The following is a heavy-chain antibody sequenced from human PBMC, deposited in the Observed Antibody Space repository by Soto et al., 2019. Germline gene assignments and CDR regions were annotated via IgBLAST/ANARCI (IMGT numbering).Heavy chain of an antibody. D-gene: IGHD6-19*01. CDR1: GVTVSSNF. CDR3: ARGAGYSSGWPYYFDY. J-gene: IGHJ4*02. CDR2: LYSGGST. Sequence: EVQLVESGGDLVQPGESLRLSCAASGVTVSSNFMTWVRQAPGKGLEWVSVLYSGGSTYYLDAVKGRFSISRDDSKNTLYLRMNSLRAEDTAVYYCARGAGYSSGWPYYFDYWAQGTLVTVSS. V-gene: IGHV3-66*01.